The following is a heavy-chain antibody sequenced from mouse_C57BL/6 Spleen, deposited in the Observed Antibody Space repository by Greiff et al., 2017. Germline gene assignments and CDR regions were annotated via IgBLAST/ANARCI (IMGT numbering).Heavy chain of an antibody. J-gene: IGHJ4*01. CDR1: GYTFTSYW. V-gene: IGHV1-7*01. Sequence: QVQLKESGAELAKPGASVKLSCKASGYTFTSYWMHWVKQRPGQGLEWIGYINPSSGYTKYNQKFKDKATLTADKSSSTAYMQLSSLTYEDAAGYYGARCSKSSYYAMDYWGQGTSVTVSS. CDR3: ARCSKSSYYAMDY. CDR2: INPSSGYT.